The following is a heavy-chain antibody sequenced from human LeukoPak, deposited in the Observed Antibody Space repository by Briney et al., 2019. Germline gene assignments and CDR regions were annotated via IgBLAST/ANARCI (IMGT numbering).Heavy chain of an antibody. D-gene: IGHD3-22*01. CDR3: ARDAYDSSGYSFDY. Sequence: SETLSLTCAVYGGSFSAYYWSWIRQPPGKGLEWIGEINHSGSTNYNPSLKSRVTISVDKSKNQFSLKLSSVTAADTAVYYCARDAYDSSGYSFDYWGQGTLVTVSS. CDR2: INHSGST. V-gene: IGHV4-34*01. CDR1: GGSFSAYY. J-gene: IGHJ4*02.